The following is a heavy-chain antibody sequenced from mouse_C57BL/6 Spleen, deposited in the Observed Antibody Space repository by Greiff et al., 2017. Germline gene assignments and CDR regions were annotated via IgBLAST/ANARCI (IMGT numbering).Heavy chain of an antibody. V-gene: IGHV1-59*01. CDR1: GYTFTSYW. CDR2: IDPSDSYT. CDR3: ARRAGLFDY. D-gene: IGHD3-3*01. Sequence: QVQLQQPGAELVRPGTSVKLSCKASGYTFTSYWMHWVKQRPGQGLEWIGVIDPSDSYTNYNQKFKDKATLTVDKSSSTAYMQLSSLTSEDSAVYYCARRAGLFDYWGQGTTLTVSS. J-gene: IGHJ2*01.